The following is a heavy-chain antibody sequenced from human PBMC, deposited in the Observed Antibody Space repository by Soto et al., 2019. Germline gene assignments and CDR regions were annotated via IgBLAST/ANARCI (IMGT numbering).Heavy chain of an antibody. J-gene: IGHJ6*02. Sequence: EVQLLESGGGLVQPGGSLRLSCAASGFTFSSYAMSWVRQAPGKGLEWVSAISGSGGSTYYADPVKGRFTISRDNSKNTRYMQMNSLRAEDTAVYYCAKAKGNSHLRYFDWLSPDNYYYGMDVWGQGTTVTVSS. CDR2: ISGSGGST. CDR1: GFTFSSYA. V-gene: IGHV3-23*01. CDR3: AKAKGNSHLRYFDWLSPDNYYYGMDV. D-gene: IGHD3-9*01.